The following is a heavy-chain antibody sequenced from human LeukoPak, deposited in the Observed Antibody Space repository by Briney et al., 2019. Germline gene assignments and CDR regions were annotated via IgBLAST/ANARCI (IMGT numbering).Heavy chain of an antibody. CDR1: GFTFGDYA. CDR3: TRDTPKIRGDY. V-gene: IGHV3-49*04. Sequence: GRSLRLSCTASGFTFGDYAMSWVRQAPGKGLEWVGFIRSKAYGGTTEYAASVKGRFTISRDDSKSIAYLQMNSLKTEDTAVYYCTRDTPKIRGDYWGQGTLVTVS. CDR2: IRSKAYGGTT. J-gene: IGHJ4*02.